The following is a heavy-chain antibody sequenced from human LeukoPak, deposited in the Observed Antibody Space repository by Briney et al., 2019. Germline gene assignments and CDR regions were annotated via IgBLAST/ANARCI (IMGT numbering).Heavy chain of an antibody. D-gene: IGHD2-15*01. J-gene: IGHJ4*02. CDR3: ARLDCLVEGCYNH. V-gene: IGHV4-59*08. CDR1: GDSVTSSY. CDR2: VSSDGTT. Sequence: PSETLSLTCSVSGDSVTSSYWNWIRQPPGKGLEWIGYVSSDGTTNYTPSLRSRLIISVDTAKTDISLILTSVTAADTAIYYCARLDCLVEGCYNHWGRGTLVTVSS.